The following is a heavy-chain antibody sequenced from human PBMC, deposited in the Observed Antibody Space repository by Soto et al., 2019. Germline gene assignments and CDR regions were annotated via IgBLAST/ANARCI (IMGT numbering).Heavy chain of an antibody. D-gene: IGHD1-26*01. Sequence: QVQLVESGGGVVQPGRSLRLSCAASGFTFSSYGMHWVRQAPGKGLEWVALISYDGSNKYYVDSVKGRFTISRDNSKNTLFLQMNSLRAGDTAVYYCAKDRLRGGFLTTATTNGMDVWGQGTTLTVSS. CDR1: GFTFSSYG. V-gene: IGHV3-30*18. CDR2: ISYDGSNK. CDR3: AKDRLRGGFLTTATTNGMDV. J-gene: IGHJ6*02.